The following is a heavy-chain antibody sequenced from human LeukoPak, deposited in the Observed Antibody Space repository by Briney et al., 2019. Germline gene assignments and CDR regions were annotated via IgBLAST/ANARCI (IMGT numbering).Heavy chain of an antibody. V-gene: IGHV1-18*01. CDR3: ARGVALYSSSWCFNYYFDY. CDR2: ISAYNGNT. D-gene: IGHD6-13*01. J-gene: IGHJ4*02. CDR1: GYTFTSYG. Sequence: ASVKVSCKASGYTFTSYGISWVRQAPGQGLEWMGWISAYNGNTNYAQKLQGRVTMTTDTSTSTAYMELRSLRSDDTAVYYCARGVALYSSSWCFNYYFDYWGQGTLVTVSS.